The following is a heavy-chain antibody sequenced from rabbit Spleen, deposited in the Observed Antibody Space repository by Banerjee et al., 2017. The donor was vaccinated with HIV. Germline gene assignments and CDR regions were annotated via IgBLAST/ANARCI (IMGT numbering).Heavy chain of an antibody. CDR1: RFDFSTYS. D-gene: IGHD7-1*01. CDR2: IDPIFGIT. Sequence: QVVESGGGLVQPGGSLKLSCKTSRFDFSTYSMSWVRQAPGKGLEWIGYIDPIFGITYYANWVNGRFSISSHNAQNTLFLQLNSLTAADTATYFCVREAGYAGYGDGNLWGPGTLVTVS. J-gene: IGHJ4*01. V-gene: IGHV1S7*01. CDR3: VREAGYAGYGDGNL.